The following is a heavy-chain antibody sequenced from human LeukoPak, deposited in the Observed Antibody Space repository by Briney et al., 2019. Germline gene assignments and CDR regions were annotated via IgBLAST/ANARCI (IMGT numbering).Heavy chain of an antibody. V-gene: IGHV3-30-3*01. CDR1: GFTFSSYA. J-gene: IGHJ3*02. D-gene: IGHD1-20*01. Sequence: GGSLRLSCAASGFTFSSYAMHWVRQAPGKGLEWVAVISYDGSNKYYADSVKGRFTISRDNAKNSLYLQMNSLRAEDTAVYYCARDYSYGPVTGAFDIWGQGTMVTVSS. CDR2: ISYDGSNK. CDR3: ARDYSYGPVTGAFDI.